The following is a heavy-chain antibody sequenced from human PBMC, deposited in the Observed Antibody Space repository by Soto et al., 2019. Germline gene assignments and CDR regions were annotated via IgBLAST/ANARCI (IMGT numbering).Heavy chain of an antibody. CDR3: ARKSEVYYFDY. Sequence: ASVKVSWKASGYTFTSYGISWVRQAPGQGLEWMGWISAYNGTANYAQKFQGRVTITTDTSTSTAYMELRSLRSEDTAVYYCARKSEVYYFDYWGQGTLVTVSS. V-gene: IGHV1-18*01. CDR2: ISAYNGTA. CDR1: GYTFTSYG. J-gene: IGHJ4*02.